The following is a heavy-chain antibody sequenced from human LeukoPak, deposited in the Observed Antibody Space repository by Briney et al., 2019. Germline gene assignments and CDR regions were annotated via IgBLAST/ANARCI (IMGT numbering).Heavy chain of an antibody. J-gene: IGHJ4*02. CDR2: INHSGST. V-gene: IGHV4-34*01. Sequence: GSLRLSCAASGFTFSDYYMSWIRQPPGKGLEWIGEINHSGSTNYNPSLKSRVTISVDTSKNQFSLKLSSVTAADTAVYYCARGRPTTNYDFWSGYPKPIDYWGQGTLVTVSS. D-gene: IGHD3-3*01. CDR3: ARGRPTTNYDFWSGYPKPIDY. CDR1: GFTFSDYY.